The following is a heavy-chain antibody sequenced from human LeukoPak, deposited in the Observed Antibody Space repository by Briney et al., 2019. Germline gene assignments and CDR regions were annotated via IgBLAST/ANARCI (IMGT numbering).Heavy chain of an antibody. V-gene: IGHV3-23*01. CDR1: GFTFSSYA. CDR2: ITGNTGNT. Sequence: GGSLRLSCAASGFTFSSYAMTWVRQPPGKGLEGASSITGNTGNTYYADSVKGRFTISRDNSKNTLYLQMNSLRAEDTAVYYCAKRYSGSSGLYNFDYWGQGTLVTVSS. J-gene: IGHJ4*02. D-gene: IGHD1-26*01. CDR3: AKRYSGSSGLYNFDY.